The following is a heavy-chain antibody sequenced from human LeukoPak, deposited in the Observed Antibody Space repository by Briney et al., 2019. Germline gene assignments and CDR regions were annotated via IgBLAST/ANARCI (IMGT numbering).Heavy chain of an antibody. CDR2: ISGSGGST. V-gene: IGHV3-23*01. Sequence: PGGSLRLSCVASGFTFSSYAMSWVRQAPGKGLEWVSAISGSGGSTYYADSVKGRFTISRDNSKNTLYLQMNSLRAEDTAVYYCAKDPGTGWLARILGYWGQGTLVTVSS. J-gene: IGHJ4*02. D-gene: IGHD6-19*01. CDR3: AKDPGTGWLARILGY. CDR1: GFTFSSYA.